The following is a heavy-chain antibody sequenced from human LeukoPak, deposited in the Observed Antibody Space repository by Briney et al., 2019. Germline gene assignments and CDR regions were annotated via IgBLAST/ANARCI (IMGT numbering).Heavy chain of an antibody. CDR2: IKYDGIDK. J-gene: IGHJ4*02. CDR1: GLSFSNYA. V-gene: IGHV3-7*01. Sequence: PGGSLRLSCAASGLSFSNYAMYWVRQAPGKGLEWVANIKYDGIDKQYVDSIKGRFTISRDNAKNTLYLQMDSLRVDDTAIYYCAKFSRVQSSFWGQGTLVTVSS. CDR3: AKFSRVQSSF. D-gene: IGHD4/OR15-4a*01.